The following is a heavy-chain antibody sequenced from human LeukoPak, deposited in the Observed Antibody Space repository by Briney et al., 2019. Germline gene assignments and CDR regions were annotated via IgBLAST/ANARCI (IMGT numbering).Heavy chain of an antibody. CDR3: ARTNLGSGWRFDY. CDR2: ISSSSSHT. D-gene: IGHD6-19*01. Sequence: GGSLRLSCGASEFAFSDFYMTWIRQAPGRGLEWVSYISSSSSHTNYADSVKGRFTISRDNAKNPLYLQMNSLRAEDTAVYYCARTNLGSGWRFDYWGQGTLVTVSS. J-gene: IGHJ4*02. CDR1: EFAFSDFY. V-gene: IGHV3-11*06.